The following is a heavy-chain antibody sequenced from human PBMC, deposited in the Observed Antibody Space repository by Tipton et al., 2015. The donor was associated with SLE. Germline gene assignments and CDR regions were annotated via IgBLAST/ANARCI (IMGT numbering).Heavy chain of an antibody. J-gene: IGHJ4*02. CDR1: GGSMSYHY. D-gene: IGHD3-22*01. CDR2: IYYTGNT. CDR3: ARGFRYSSGPGAY. V-gene: IGHV4-59*11. Sequence: TLSLTCSVSGGSMSYHYWSWIRQPPGKGLEWIGYIYYTGNTNYNPSLKSRVTMSVDTSKSQFSLKLTSVTAADTAVYYCARGFRYSSGPGAYWGQGTLVTVSS.